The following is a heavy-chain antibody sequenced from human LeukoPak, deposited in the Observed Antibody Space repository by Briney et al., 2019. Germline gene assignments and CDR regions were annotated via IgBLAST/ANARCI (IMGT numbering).Heavy chain of an antibody. CDR3: ARGADYYDSSGYYRFDP. J-gene: IGHJ5*02. CDR1: GYSISSGYY. CDR2: IYHSGST. V-gene: IGHV4-38-2*02. D-gene: IGHD3-22*01. Sequence: PSETPSLTCTVSGYSISSGYYWGWIRQPPGKGLEWIGSIYHSGSTYYNPSLKSRVTISVDTSKNQFSLKLSSVTAADTAAYYCARGADYYDSSGYYRFDPWGQGTLVTVSS.